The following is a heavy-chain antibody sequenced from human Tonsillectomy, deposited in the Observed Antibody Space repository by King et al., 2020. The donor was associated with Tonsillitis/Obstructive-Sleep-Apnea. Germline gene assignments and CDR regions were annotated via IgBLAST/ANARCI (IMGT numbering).Heavy chain of an antibody. J-gene: IGHJ4*02. Sequence: QLQESGPGLVKPSETLSLTCTVSGGSISSYYWSWIRQPPGKGLEWIGYIYYSGSTNYNPSLKSRATISVDMSKNQFSLKLSSVTAADTAVYYCARAQHSGSLLDYWGEGTLVTVSS. CDR1: GGSISSYY. CDR2: IYYSGST. V-gene: IGHV4-59*08. D-gene: IGHD1-26*01. CDR3: ARAQHSGSLLDY.